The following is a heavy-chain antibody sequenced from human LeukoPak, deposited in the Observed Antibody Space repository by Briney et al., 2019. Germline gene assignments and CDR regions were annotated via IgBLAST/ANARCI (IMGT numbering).Heavy chain of an antibody. V-gene: IGHV3-11*06. CDR2: ISSSSSYT. CDR1: GFTFSDYY. D-gene: IGHD4-17*01. Sequence: GGSLRLSCAASGFTFSDYYMSCIRQAPGKGLEWVSYISSSSSYTNYADSVKGRFTISRDNAKNSLYLQMNSLRAEDTAVYYCATLRYDYGDYFDYWGQGTLVTVSS. CDR3: ATLRYDYGDYFDY. J-gene: IGHJ4*02.